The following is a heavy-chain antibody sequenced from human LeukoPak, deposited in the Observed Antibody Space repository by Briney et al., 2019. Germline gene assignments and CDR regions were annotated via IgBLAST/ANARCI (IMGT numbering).Heavy chain of an antibody. J-gene: IGHJ3*01. CDR1: GGSIGSSSYS. Sequence: SETLSLTCTVSGGSIGSSSYSWGWIRQPPGKGLEWIGNYYDSGSSAYNPSLKSRVTISEDTSKNQFSLKMTSVTAADTAAYYCARDPDFYGSGSYPASAFDVWGQGTMVTVSS. V-gene: IGHV4-39*07. CDR3: ARDPDFYGSGSYPASAFDV. D-gene: IGHD3-10*01. CDR2: YYDSGSS.